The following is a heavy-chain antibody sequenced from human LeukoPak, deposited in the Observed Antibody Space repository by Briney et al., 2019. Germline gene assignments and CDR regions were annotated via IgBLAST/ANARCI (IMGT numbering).Heavy chain of an antibody. D-gene: IGHD2-2*02. CDR1: GFTFSSYA. CDR2: ISGSGGST. J-gene: IGHJ6*02. V-gene: IGHV3-23*01. Sequence: PGGSLRLSCAASGFTFSSYAMSWVRQAPGNGLEWVSAISGSGGSTYYADSVKGRFTISRDNSKNTLYLQMNSLRAEDTAVYYCAKDQGALPAAIPYYYYYYGMDVWGQGTTVTVSS. CDR3: AKDQGALPAAIPYYYYYYGMDV.